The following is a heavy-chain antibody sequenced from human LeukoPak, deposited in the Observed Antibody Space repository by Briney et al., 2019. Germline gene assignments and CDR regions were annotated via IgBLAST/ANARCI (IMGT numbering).Heavy chain of an antibody. CDR2: ISAYNGNR. D-gene: IGHD3-22*01. CDR3: ARSLYYYDSSGYAGGY. V-gene: IGHV1-18*01. CDR1: GYTFTSYG. J-gene: IGHJ4*02. Sequence: ASVKVSCKASGYTFTSYGISWVRQAPGQGLEWMGWISAYNGNRNYAQNLQGRVTMTTDTSTSTAYMELRSLRSGDTAVYYCARSLYYYDSSGYAGGYWGQGTLVTVSS.